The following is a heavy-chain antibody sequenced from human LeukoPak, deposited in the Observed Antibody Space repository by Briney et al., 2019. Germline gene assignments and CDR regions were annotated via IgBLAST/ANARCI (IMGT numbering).Heavy chain of an antibody. CDR3: ARAHSSSFDY. V-gene: IGHV3-48*01. CDR1: GFTFSSYS. D-gene: IGHD6-13*01. Sequence: GGSLRLSCAASGFTFSSYSMNWVRQAPGKGLEWLSYISSSSSPIYYADSVKGRFTISRDNAKNSLYLQMNSLRAEDTAVYYCARAHSSSFDYWGQGTLVTVSS. CDR2: ISSSSSPI. J-gene: IGHJ4*02.